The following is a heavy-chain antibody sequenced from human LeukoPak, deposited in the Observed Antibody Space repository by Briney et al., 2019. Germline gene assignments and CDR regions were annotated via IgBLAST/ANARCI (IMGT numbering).Heavy chain of an antibody. D-gene: IGHD3-10*01. CDR2: IYYSGST. J-gene: IGHJ5*02. V-gene: IGHV4-59*12. CDR3: AGGTMVRGVIPRSNWFDP. Sequence: SETLSLTCTVSGGSISSYYWSWIRQPPGKGLEWIGYIYYSGSTNYNPSLKSRVTMSVDTSKNQFSLKLSSVTAADTAVYYCAGGTMVRGVIPRSNWFDPWGQGTLVTVSS. CDR1: GGSISSYY.